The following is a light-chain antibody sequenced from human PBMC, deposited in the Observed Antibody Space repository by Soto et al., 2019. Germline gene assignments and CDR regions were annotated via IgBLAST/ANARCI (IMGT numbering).Light chain of an antibody. CDR2: GAS. Sequence: EIVLTQSPGNLSLSPGERAALSCRASQSVSGRYLAWYQQKPGQAPRLLIYGASTRATGIPDRFSGSGSGTDFTLTISSLQPEDFATYYCQQFHSFSRTFGQGTKVDIK. CDR3: QQFHSFSRT. J-gene: IGKJ1*01. CDR1: QSVSGRY. V-gene: IGKV3-20*01.